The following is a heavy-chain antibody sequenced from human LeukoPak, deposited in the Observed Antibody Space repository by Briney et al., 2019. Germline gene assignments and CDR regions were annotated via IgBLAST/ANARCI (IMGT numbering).Heavy chain of an antibody. J-gene: IGHJ6*03. Sequence: SETLSLTCTVSGGSISSYYWSWIRQPPGKGLEWIGYIYYSGSTNYNPSLKSRVTISVDTSKNQFSLKLSSVTDADTAVYYCARCDYYGSGSYRYYYYMDVWGKGTTVTVSS. V-gene: IGHV4-59*01. CDR2: IYYSGST. D-gene: IGHD3-10*01. CDR1: GGSISSYY. CDR3: ARCDYYGSGSYRYYYYMDV.